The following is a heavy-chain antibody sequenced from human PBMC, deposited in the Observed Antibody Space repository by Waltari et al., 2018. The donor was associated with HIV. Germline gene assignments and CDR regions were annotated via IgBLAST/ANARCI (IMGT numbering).Heavy chain of an antibody. D-gene: IGHD3-16*01. CDR3: VKERGPFNGFDI. V-gene: IGHV3-33*06. J-gene: IGHJ3*02. CDR1: GFTFSGYG. Sequence: QVYLMESGGGVVQPGGSLKLSCAASGFTFSGYGMHWVRQAPGKGLEWVAVIWSDGYNKFYSDSVRGRFTFSRDNSKYTLSLQMSSLRAEDTALYYCVKERGPFNGFDIWGQGTMVTVSS. CDR2: IWSDGYNK.